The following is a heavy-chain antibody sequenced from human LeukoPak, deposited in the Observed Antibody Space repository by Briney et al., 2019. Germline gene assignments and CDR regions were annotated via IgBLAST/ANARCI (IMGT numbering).Heavy chain of an antibody. CDR1: GYTFTSYG. J-gene: IGHJ4*02. V-gene: IGHV1-18*01. D-gene: IGHD6-13*01. CDR2: ISAYNGNT. CDR3: ASVAAAGTGFKDDQYYFDY. Sequence: ASVKVSCKASGYTFTSYGISWVRQAPGQGLEWMGWISAYNGNTNYAQKLQGRVTMTTDTSTSTAYMELRSLRSEDTAVYYCASVAAAGTGFKDDQYYFDYWGQGTLVTVSS.